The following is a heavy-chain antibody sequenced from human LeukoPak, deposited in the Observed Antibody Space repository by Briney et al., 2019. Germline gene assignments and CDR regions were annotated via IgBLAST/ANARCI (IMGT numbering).Heavy chain of an antibody. D-gene: IGHD5/OR15-5a*01. J-gene: IGHJ4*02. V-gene: IGHV4-61*01. CDR1: GGSISSGNYY. CDR3: ARTSVNDFPFDY. Sequence: PSQTLSLTCSVSGGSISSGNYYWSWIRQPPGQGLEWIGYVYYSGSTNYNPSLKSRVTISVDTSRNQFSLKLSSVTAADTAVYYCARTSVNDFPFDYWGQGTLVTVSS. CDR2: VYYSGST.